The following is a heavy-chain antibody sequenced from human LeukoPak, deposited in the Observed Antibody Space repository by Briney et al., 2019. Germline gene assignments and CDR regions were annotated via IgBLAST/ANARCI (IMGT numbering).Heavy chain of an antibody. V-gene: IGHV4-34*01. CDR2: INHSGST. CDR1: GGSFSGYY. CDR3: ARSYGSRYFDL. D-gene: IGHD1-26*01. Sequence: PSETLSLTCAVYGGSFSGYYWSWIRQPPGKGLEWIGEINHSGSTNYNPSLKSRVIISVDTSKNQFSLKLSSVTAADTAVYYCARSYGSRYFDLWGRGTLVTVSS. J-gene: IGHJ2*01.